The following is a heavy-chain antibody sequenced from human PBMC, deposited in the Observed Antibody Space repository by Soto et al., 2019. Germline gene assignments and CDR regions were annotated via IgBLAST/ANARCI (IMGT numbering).Heavy chain of an antibody. J-gene: IGHJ5*02. CDR1: GGSISSYY. Sequence: SETLSLTCTVSGGSISSYYWSWIRQPPGKGLEWIGYIYYSGSTNYNPSLKSRVTISVDTSKNQFSLNLSSVTAADTAVYYCARAVLAAAGTGWFDPWGQGTLVTVSS. CDR3: ARAVLAAAGTGWFDP. V-gene: IGHV4-59*01. D-gene: IGHD6-13*01. CDR2: IYYSGST.